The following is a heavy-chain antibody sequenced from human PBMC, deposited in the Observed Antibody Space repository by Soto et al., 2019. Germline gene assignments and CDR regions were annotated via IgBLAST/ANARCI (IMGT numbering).Heavy chain of an antibody. CDR3: ATFNRAYVFDFYF. J-gene: IGHJ4*02. CDR2: IIPILGIV. D-gene: IGHD3-16*01. V-gene: IGHV1-69*02. Sequence: SVKVSCKASGGTFSSYTISWVRQAPGQGLEWMGRIIPILGIVNYAQKFQGRVTITADKSTSTAYMELSSLRSEDTAVYYCATFNRAYVFDFYFCCQGTLLPVSA. CDR1: GGTFSSYT.